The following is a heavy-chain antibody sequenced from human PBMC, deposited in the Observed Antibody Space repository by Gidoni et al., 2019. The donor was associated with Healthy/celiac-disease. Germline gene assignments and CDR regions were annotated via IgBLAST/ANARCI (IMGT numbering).Heavy chain of an antibody. V-gene: IGHV3-33*01. CDR3: AREIYGYSYGYDY. J-gene: IGHJ4*02. D-gene: IGHD5-18*01. CDR2: IGYDGSNK. CDR1: GFTFSSYG. Sequence: QVQLVESGGGVVQPGRSLSLSCAASGFTFSSYGVHWVRQAPGQGLEWVEVIGYDGSNKYYADSVKGRFTISRDKSKNTLYLQMNSLRAEDTAVYYGAREIYGYSYGYDYWGQGTLVTVSS.